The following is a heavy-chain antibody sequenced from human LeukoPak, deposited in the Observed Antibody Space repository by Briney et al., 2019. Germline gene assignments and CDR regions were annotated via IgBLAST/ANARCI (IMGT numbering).Heavy chain of an antibody. Sequence: PSETLSLTCTVSGGSISSSSYYWGWIRQPPGKGLEWIGSLYYSGSTYYNPSLKSRVTISVDTSKNQVSLKLSSVTAADTAVYYCARASLDGTSWYPFDYWGQGTLVTVSS. CDR3: ARASLDGTSWYPFDY. J-gene: IGHJ4*02. CDR2: LYYSGST. V-gene: IGHV4-39*07. CDR1: GGSISSSSYY. D-gene: IGHD6-13*01.